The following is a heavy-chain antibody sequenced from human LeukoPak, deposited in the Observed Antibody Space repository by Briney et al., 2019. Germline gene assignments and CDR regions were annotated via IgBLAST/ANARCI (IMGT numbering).Heavy chain of an antibody. V-gene: IGHV4-38-2*01. Sequence: PSETLSLTCAVSGYSISSGYYWCWIRQPPGKGLEWSGSIYHSGSTYYNPSLKSRVTISVDTSKNQFSLKLSSVTAADTAVYYCARAYCSGGSCYPGAFDYWGQGTLVTVSS. CDR1: GYSISSGYY. CDR2: IYHSGST. J-gene: IGHJ4*02. D-gene: IGHD2-15*01. CDR3: ARAYCSGGSCYPGAFDY.